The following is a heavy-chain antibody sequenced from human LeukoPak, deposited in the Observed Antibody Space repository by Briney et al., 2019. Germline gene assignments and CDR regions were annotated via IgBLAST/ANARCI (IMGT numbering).Heavy chain of an antibody. CDR3: TRISGSSSGPFDY. D-gene: IGHD1-26*01. J-gene: IGHJ4*02. CDR2: IKTKTDGGTI. Sequence: GGSLRLSCAASGFTFDDYGMSWVRQAPGKGLEWVGRIKTKTDGGTIEYGAPVKGRFTISRDDSKNTLYLQMNTLETEDTGVYYCTRISGSSSGPFDYWGQGSLVTVSS. CDR1: GFTFDDYG. V-gene: IGHV3-15*01.